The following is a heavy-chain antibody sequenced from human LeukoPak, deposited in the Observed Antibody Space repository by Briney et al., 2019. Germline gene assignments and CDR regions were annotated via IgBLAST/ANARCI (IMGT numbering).Heavy chain of an antibody. D-gene: IGHD3-10*01. CDR3: ARENPSLYYYGSGSSDGMDV. CDR2: MNPNSGNT. Sequence: GASVKVSCKASGYTFTSYDINWVRQATGQGLEWMGWMNPNSGNTGYAQKFQGRVTMTRNTSISTAYMELSSLRSEDTAVYYCARENPSLYYYGSGSSDGMDVWGRGTTVTVSS. J-gene: IGHJ6*02. V-gene: IGHV1-8*01. CDR1: GYTFTSYD.